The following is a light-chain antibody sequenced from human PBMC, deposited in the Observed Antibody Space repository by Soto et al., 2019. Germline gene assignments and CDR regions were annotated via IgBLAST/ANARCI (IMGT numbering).Light chain of an antibody. V-gene: IGKV3-15*01. CDR3: QQYNNWGT. Sequence: EIVMTQSPATLSVSPGERATLSCRASQSVSSNLAWYQQKPGQAPRLLIYGASTRATGIPARFSGSGSGTEFTLTISSRESEDFAVYYCQQYNNWGTFGRGTKVEIK. CDR1: QSVSSN. CDR2: GAS. J-gene: IGKJ1*01.